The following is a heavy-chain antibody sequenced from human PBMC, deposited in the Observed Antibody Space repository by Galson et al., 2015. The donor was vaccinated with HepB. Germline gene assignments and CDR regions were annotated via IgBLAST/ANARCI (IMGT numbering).Heavy chain of an antibody. V-gene: IGHV3-48*03. J-gene: IGHJ4*02. Sequence: SLRLSCAASRFSVSSYEMNWVRQAPGKGLEWVSYISLTGTTIYYADSVKGRFTISRDNAKNSLYLQMNSLRAEDTAVYYCAVLRFTQAFDYWGQGTLVTVSS. CDR2: ISLTGTTI. D-gene: IGHD3-3*01. CDR3: AVLRFTQAFDY. CDR1: RFSVSSYE.